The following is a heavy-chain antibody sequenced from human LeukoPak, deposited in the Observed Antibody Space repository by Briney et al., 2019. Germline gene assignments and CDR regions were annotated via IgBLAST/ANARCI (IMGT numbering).Heavy chain of an antibody. CDR3: ARVNLDRDSSGFAFDY. V-gene: IGHV1-69*05. Sequence: SVKVSCKASGGTFSSYAISWVRQAPGQGLEWMGGIIPIFGTANYAQRFQGRVTITTDESTSTAYMELSSLRSEDTAVYYCARVNLDRDSSGFAFDYWGQGTLVTVSS. D-gene: IGHD3-22*01. CDR2: IIPIFGTA. J-gene: IGHJ4*02. CDR1: GGTFSSYA.